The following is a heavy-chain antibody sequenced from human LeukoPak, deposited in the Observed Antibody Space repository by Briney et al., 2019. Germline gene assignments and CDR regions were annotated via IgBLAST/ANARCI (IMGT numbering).Heavy chain of an antibody. CDR2: ISWNSGSI. CDR3: AKAAGQWANAFDI. V-gene: IGHV3-9*01. D-gene: IGHD6-19*01. Sequence: GGSLRLSSAASGFTFDDYAMHWVRQAPGKGRERVLGISWNSGSIGYAGSLKGRFTISRDNAKNSLYLQMNSLRAEDTALYYCAKAAGQWANAFDIWGQGTMVTVSS. J-gene: IGHJ3*02. CDR1: GFTFDDYA.